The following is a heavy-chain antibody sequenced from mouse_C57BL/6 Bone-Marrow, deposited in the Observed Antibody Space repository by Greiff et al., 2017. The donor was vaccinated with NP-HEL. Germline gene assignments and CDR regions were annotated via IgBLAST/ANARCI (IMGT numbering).Heavy chain of an antibody. J-gene: IGHJ3*01. V-gene: IGHV3-6*01. Sequence: EVKLVESGPGLVKPSQSLSLTCSVTGYSITSGYYWNWIRQFPGNKLEWMGYISYDGSNNYNPSLKNRISITRDTSKNQFFLKLNSVTTEDTATYYCARRTAQATFAYWGQGTLVTVSA. D-gene: IGHD3-2*02. CDR2: ISYDGSN. CDR3: ARRTAQATFAY. CDR1: GYSITSGYY.